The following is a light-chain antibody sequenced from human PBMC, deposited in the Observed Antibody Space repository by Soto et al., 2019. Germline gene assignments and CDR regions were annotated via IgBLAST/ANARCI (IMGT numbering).Light chain of an antibody. V-gene: IGKV1-39*01. CDR1: QSITSY. J-gene: IGKJ1*01. CDR3: QQSYSTPWT. CDR2: AAS. Sequence: DIQMTQSPSSLSASAGDRVTITCRASQSITSYLNWYQQKPGKAPKLLIYAASNLQSGVPSRFSGNGSGTDFTLTISGLQPEDFVSYSCQQSYSTPWTVGQGTKVDIK.